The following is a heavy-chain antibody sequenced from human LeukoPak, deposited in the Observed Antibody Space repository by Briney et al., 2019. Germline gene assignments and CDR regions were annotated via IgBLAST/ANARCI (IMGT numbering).Heavy chain of an antibody. CDR2: IIPIFGTA. CDR1: GGTFSSYA. CDR3: ARILPTGFGELWLDP. J-gene: IGHJ5*02. Sequence: SVKASCKASGGTFSSYAISWVRQAPGQGLEWMGGIIPIFGTANYAQKFQGRVTITADESTSTAYMELSSLRSEDTAVYYCARILPTGFGELWLDPWGQGTLVTVSS. D-gene: IGHD3-10*01. V-gene: IGHV1-69*13.